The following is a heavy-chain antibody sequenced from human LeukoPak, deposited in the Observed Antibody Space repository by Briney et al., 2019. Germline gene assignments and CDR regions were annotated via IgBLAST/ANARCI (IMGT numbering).Heavy chain of an antibody. CDR1: GFTFSNDW. D-gene: IGHD1-26*01. CDR3: TTSPVGATKLGY. J-gene: IGHJ4*02. V-gene: IGHV3-15*01. Sequence: PGGSLRLSCAASGFTFSNDWMSWVRQAPGKGLEWVGRIKSKTDGGTTDYAAPVKGRFTISRDDSKNTLYLQMNSLKTEDTAVYYCTTSPVGATKLGYWGQGTLVTVSS. CDR2: IKSKTDGGTT.